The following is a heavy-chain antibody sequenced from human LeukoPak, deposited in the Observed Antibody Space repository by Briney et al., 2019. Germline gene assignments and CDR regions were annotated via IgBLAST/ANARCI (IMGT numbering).Heavy chain of an antibody. CDR1: GFTFSSYW. CDR2: INQDGSAK. D-gene: IGHD3-22*01. V-gene: IGHV3-7*01. Sequence: GGSLRLSCAASGFTFSSYWMSWVRQAPGKGLEWVANINQDGSAKNYVDSVEGRFSISRDNSKNSLYLQMDSLRVEDTAIYYCARKTYYYDTSPAGWFDTWGQGTLGTVSS. CDR3: ARKTYYYDTSPAGWFDT. J-gene: IGHJ5*02.